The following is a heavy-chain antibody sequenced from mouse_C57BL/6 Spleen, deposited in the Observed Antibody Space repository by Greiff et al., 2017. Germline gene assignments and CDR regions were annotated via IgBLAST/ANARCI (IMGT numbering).Heavy chain of an antibody. CDR1: GYTFTEYT. D-gene: IGHD1-1*01. V-gene: IGHV1-62-2*01. J-gene: IGHJ3*01. CDR2: FYPGSGSI. Sequence: LVESGAELVKPGASVKLSCKASGYTFTEYTIHWVKQRSGQGLEWIGWFYPGSGSIKYNEKFKDKATLTADKSSSTGYMELSRMTSEDSAVYFCARHDYYGSSYSAWFAYWGQGTLVTVSA. CDR3: ARHDYYGSSYSAWFAY.